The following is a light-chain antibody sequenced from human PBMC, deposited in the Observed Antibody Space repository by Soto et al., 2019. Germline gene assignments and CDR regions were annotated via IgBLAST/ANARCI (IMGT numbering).Light chain of an antibody. CDR1: QSISKS. CDR2: DAS. J-gene: IGKJ1*01. V-gene: IGKV1-5*01. CDR3: QHYGTYSRT. Sequence: DIQMSQSPSTLSASVGDRVTITCRASQSISKSLAWYQQKPGKAPSLLINDASTLERGVPSRFSGSGSATEFTLTISSLQPDDFATYYYQHYGTYSRTFGQGTNVDIK.